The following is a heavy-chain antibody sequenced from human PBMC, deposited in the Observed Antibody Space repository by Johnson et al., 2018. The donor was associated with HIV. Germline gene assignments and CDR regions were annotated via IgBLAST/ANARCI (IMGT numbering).Heavy chain of an antibody. Sequence: VQVLESGGGLVQPGGSLRLSCRASGFTFSSYAMHWVRQAPGKGLEWVAVISYDGSNKYYADSVKGRFTISRHNSKNKLYLQMNSLRAEDTAVYYCARQTLRAFDIWGQGTMITVSS. CDR3: ARQTLRAFDI. J-gene: IGHJ3*02. CDR1: GFTFSSYA. V-gene: IGHV3-30-3*01. CDR2: ISYDGSNK.